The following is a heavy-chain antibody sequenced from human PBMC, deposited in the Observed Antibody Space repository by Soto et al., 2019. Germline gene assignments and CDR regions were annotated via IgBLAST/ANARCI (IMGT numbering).Heavy chain of an antibody. CDR2: IIPGFGTA. CDR3: ARGGTSGWLKGAYDV. Sequence: QVQLVQSGAEVKKPGSSVKVSCKASGGTFSRYSISWVRQAPGQGLEWMGGIIPGFGTANYEQKFQGRVTITADDSSTTANMELIGLTSDDTAVYYCARGGTSGWLKGAYDVWGQGTMVTVSS. D-gene: IGHD6-19*01. V-gene: IGHV1-69*01. J-gene: IGHJ3*01. CDR1: GGTFSRYS.